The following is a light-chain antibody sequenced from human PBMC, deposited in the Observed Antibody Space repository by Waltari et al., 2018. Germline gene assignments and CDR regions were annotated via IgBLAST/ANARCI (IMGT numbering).Light chain of an antibody. CDR2: DNI. Sequence: SYILTQAPSVAVAPGQTARIPGGGNNIGSKSVHWYQQKPGQAPVLVLYDNIDRPSGIPERFSGSNSRNMATLTISRVEAGDEADYYCQVWDSDVIFGGGTKLTVL. J-gene: IGLJ2*01. CDR1: NIGSKS. CDR3: QVWDSDVI. V-gene: IGLV3-21*02.